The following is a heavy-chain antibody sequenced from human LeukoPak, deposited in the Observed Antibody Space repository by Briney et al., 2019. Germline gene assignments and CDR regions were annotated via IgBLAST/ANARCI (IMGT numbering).Heavy chain of an antibody. CDR3: ASKRYGNAFDI. CDR2: IIPIFGTA. V-gene: IGHV1-69*05. J-gene: IGHJ3*02. Sequence: ASVKVSCKASGGTFSSYAISWVRQAPGQGLEWMGGIIPIFGTANYAQKFQGRVTITTDESTSTAYMELSSLRSEDTAVYYCASKRYGNAFDIWGQGTMVTVSS. D-gene: IGHD4-17*01. CDR1: GGTFSSYA.